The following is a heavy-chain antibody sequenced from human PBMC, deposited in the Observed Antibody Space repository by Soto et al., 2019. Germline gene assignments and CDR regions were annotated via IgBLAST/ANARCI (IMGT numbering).Heavy chain of an antibody. CDR2: ISYDGSNK. CDR3: AKADGGGYNWNSAYYFDY. Sequence: PGGSLRLSCAASGFTFSSYGMHWVRQAPGKGLEWVAVISYDGSNKYYADSVKGRFTISRDNSKNTLYLQMNSLRAEDTAVYYCAKADGGGYNWNSAYYFDYWGQGTLVTVSS. CDR1: GFTFSSYG. D-gene: IGHD1-7*01. V-gene: IGHV3-30*18. J-gene: IGHJ4*02.